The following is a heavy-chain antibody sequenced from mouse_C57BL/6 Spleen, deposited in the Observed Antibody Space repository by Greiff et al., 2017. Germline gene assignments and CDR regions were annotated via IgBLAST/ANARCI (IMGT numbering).Heavy chain of an antibody. D-gene: IGHD6-2*01. CDR1: GYTFTSYW. Sequence: QVQLQQPGAELVKPGASVKLSCKASGYTFTSYWMHWVKQRPGQGLEWIGMIHPNSGSTNYNEKFKSKATLTVDKSSSTAYMQLSSLTSEDSAVYYAAKRWETGSLLAFDYWGQGTTLTVSS. V-gene: IGHV1-64*01. CDR2: IHPNSGST. CDR3: AKRWETGSLLAFDY. J-gene: IGHJ2*01.